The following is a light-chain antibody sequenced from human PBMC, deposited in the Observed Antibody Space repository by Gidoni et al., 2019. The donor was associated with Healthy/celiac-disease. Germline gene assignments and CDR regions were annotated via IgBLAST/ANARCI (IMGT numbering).Light chain of an antibody. Sequence: SYELTQTRSVSVSQGQLARITGCGDALPKKQSYWYQQKSGQAPVPVTYEDSKRPSGIPESFSGSSSGTMAPLPISGAQVEDEADYYCYSTYSSGHRWVFGGGTKLTVL. J-gene: IGLJ3*02. CDR2: EDS. V-gene: IGLV3-10*01. CDR3: YSTYSSGHRWV. CDR1: ALPKKQ.